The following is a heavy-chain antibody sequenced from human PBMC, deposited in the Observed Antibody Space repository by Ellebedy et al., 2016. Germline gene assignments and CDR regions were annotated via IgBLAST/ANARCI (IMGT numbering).Heavy chain of an antibody. CDR2: IWYDGSNK. CDR3: ARSIGSSWYGGYYFDY. D-gene: IGHD6-13*01. Sequence: GGSLRLSCAASGFTFSSYGMHWVRQAPGKGLEWVAVIWYDGSNKYYADSVKGRFTISRDNSKNTLYLQMNSLRAEDTAVYYCARSIGSSWYGGYYFDYWGQGTLVTVSS. J-gene: IGHJ4*02. V-gene: IGHV3-33*01. CDR1: GFTFSSYG.